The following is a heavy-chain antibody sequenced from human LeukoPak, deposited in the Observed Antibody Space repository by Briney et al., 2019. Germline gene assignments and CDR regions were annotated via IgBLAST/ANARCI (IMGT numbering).Heavy chain of an antibody. J-gene: IGHJ3*02. V-gene: IGHV4-59*01. CDR3: ARDPSYYYGSGSYFDAFDI. CDR2: IYYSGST. Sequence: PSETLSLTCTVSGGSISSYYWSWIRQPPGKGLEWIGYIYYSGSTNYNPSLKRRVTISVDTSKNQFSLKLSSVTAADTAVYYCARDPSYYYGSGSYFDAFDIWGQGTMVTVSS. CDR1: GGSISSYY. D-gene: IGHD3-10*01.